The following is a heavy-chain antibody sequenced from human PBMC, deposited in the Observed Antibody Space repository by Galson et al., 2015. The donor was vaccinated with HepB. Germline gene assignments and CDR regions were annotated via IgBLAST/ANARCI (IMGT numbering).Heavy chain of an antibody. CDR1: GFTFSSYS. V-gene: IGHV3-21*01. D-gene: IGHD3-10*01. CDR2: ISSSSSYI. Sequence: SLRLSCAASGFTFSSYSMNWVRQAPGKGLEWVSSISSSSSYINYADSVKGRFTISRDNAKNSLYLQMNSLRAEDTAVYYCARIATTMVRGVIGGMDVWGQGTTVTVSS. J-gene: IGHJ6*02. CDR3: ARIATTMVRGVIGGMDV.